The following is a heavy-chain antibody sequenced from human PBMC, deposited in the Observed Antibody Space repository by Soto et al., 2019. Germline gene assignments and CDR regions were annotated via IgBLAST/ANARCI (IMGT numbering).Heavy chain of an antibody. CDR2: IYYSGST. CDR1: GVSISSSSYY. D-gene: IGHD3-16*01. Sequence: SETLSLTCTVSGVSISSSSYYWVLIRQPPGKGLEWIGSIYYSGSTYYNPSLKSRVTISVDTSKNQFSLKLSSVTAADTAVYYCASIRVRWGELMWEKFYGMDGWGKGNKVTVSS. CDR3: ASIRVRWGELMWEKFYGMDG. V-gene: IGHV4-39*01. J-gene: IGHJ6*04.